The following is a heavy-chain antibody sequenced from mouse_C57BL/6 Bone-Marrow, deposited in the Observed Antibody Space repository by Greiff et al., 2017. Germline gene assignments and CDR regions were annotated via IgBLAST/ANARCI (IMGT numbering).Heavy chain of an antibody. CDR2: INPSNGGT. J-gene: IGHJ3*01. Sequence: VQLQQPGTELVKPGASVKLSCKASGYTFTSYWMHWVKQRPGQGLEWIGNINPSNGGTNYNEKFKSKATLTVDKSSSTAYMQLSSLTSDDSAVYYCARGSYGSSPFAYWGQGTLVTVSA. CDR1: GYTFTSYW. CDR3: ARGSYGSSPFAY. V-gene: IGHV1-53*01. D-gene: IGHD1-1*01.